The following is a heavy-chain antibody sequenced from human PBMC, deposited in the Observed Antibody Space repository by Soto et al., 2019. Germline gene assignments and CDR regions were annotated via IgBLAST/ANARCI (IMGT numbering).Heavy chain of an antibody. CDR2: ISGGGDAT. V-gene: IGHV3-23*01. D-gene: IGHD1-20*01. CDR1: GFTFGKYA. Sequence: EVQLLESGGGLVQPGGSLRLSCAASGFTFGKYAVSWVRQAPGKGLEWVSVISGGGDATYYPDSVKGRFTTSRDSSKNTVYLQMNSLRGDDTAVYYCAKKALGSITLPALFYFDYWGQGTLVTDSS. CDR3: AKKALGSITLPALFYFDY. J-gene: IGHJ4*02.